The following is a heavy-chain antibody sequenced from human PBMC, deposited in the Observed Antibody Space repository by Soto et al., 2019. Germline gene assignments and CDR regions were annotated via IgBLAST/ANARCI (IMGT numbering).Heavy chain of an antibody. V-gene: IGHV4-59*01. J-gene: IGHJ3*02. CDR1: GGSITRYF. D-gene: IGHD4-17*01. Sequence: QVQLQESGPGLVKPSETLSLTCTVSGGSITRYFWSWIRQSPGNGLEWIIHIYSSGTINYNPSLKSRVTISRDTSKNQFSLKLRSVTAADTALYYCATDYGDYVGDFDIWGQGTMVTVSS. CDR2: IYSSGTI. CDR3: ATDYGDYVGDFDI.